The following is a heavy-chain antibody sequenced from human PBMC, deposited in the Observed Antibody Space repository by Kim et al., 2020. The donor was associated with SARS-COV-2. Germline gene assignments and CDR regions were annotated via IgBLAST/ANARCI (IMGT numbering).Heavy chain of an antibody. CDR3: ARDPGYSYGWGFDP. V-gene: IGHV3-33*01. CDR2: IWYDGSNK. CDR1: GFTFSSYG. Sequence: GGSLRLSCAASGFTFSSYGMHWVRQAPGKGLEWVAVIWYDGSNKYYADSVKGRFTISRDNSKNTLYLQMNSLRAEDTAVYYCARDPGYSYGWGFDPWGQGTLVTVSS. J-gene: IGHJ5*02. D-gene: IGHD5-18*01.